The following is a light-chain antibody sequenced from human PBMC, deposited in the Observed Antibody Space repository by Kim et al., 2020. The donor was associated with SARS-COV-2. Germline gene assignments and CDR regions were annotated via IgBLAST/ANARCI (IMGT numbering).Light chain of an antibody. J-gene: IGLJ3*02. V-gene: IGLV1-40*01. CDR2: GNS. CDR3: QSYDSSLSGSWV. CDR1: NSNIGAGYD. Sequence: VTISCTGSNSNIGAGYDVHWYQQLPGTAPKHLIYGNSNRPSGVPDRFSGSKSGTSASLAITGLQAEDEADYYCQSYDSSLSGSWVFGGGTQLTVL.